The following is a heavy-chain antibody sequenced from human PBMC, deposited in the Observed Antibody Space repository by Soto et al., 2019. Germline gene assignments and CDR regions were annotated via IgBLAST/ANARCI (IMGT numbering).Heavy chain of an antibody. D-gene: IGHD2-21*02. J-gene: IGHJ5*02. V-gene: IGHV4-39*01. CDR2: IYYSGST. CDR3: ASHPSDFWFDP. Sequence: QLQLQESGPGLVKPSETLSLTCTVSGGSISSSSYFWGWIRQPPGKGLEWIGSIYYSGSTYYNPSLKSRVPVSVDTSKTRFSLKLSSVTAADTAVYYCASHPSDFWFDPWGQGTLVTVSS. CDR1: GGSISSSSYF.